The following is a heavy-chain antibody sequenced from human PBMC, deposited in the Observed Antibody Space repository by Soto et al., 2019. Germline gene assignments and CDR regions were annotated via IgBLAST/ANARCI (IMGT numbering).Heavy chain of an antibody. CDR1: GLTFSSYA. J-gene: IGHJ1*01. V-gene: IGHV3-23*01. Sequence: EVQLLESGGGLVQPGGSLRLSCAASGLTFSSYAMSWVRQAPGKGLEWVSGISGSGDSTYYADSVKGRFTISGDNSKNTLYLQMNRLRAEDTAVYYCAKGVPGIAVAGTVYFQHWGQGTLVTVSS. CDR3: AKGVPGIAVAGTVYFQH. CDR2: ISGSGDST. D-gene: IGHD6-19*01.